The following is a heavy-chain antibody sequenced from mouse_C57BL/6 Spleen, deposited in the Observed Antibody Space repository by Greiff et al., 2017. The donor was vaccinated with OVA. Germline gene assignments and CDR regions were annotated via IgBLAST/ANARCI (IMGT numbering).Heavy chain of an antibody. V-gene: IGHV2-5*01. CDR1: GFSLTSYG. Sequence: VMLVESGPGLVQPSQSLSITCTVSGFSLTSYGVHWVRQSPGKGLEWLGVIWRGGSTDYNAAFMSRLSITKDNSKSQVFFKMNSLQADDTAIYYCAKTDSTRDAMDYWGQGTSVTVSS. CDR3: AKTDSTRDAMDY. J-gene: IGHJ4*01. CDR2: IWRGGST.